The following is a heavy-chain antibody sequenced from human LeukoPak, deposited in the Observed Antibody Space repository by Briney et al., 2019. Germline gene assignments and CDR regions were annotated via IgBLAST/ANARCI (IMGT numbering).Heavy chain of an antibody. J-gene: IGHJ4*02. D-gene: IGHD2-2*01. CDR2: INHSGST. V-gene: IGHV4-34*01. CDR3: ARASSGCSSTSCYAWFILRY. Sequence: SETLSLTCAVYGGSFSGYYWSWIRQPPGKGLEWIGEINHSGSTNYNPSLKSRVTISVDTSKNQFSLKLSSVTAADTAVYYCARASSGCSSTSCYAWFILRYWGQGTLVTVSS. CDR1: GGSFSGYY.